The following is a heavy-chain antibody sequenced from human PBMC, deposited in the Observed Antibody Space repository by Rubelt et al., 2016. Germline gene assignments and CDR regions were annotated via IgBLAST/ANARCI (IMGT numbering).Heavy chain of an antibody. V-gene: IGHV1-18*01. J-gene: IGHJ2*01. CDR2: ISAYNGNT. Sequence: QVQLVQSAAEVKKPGASVKVSCKASGYTFTSYGISWVRQAPGQGLEWMGWISAYNGNTNYAQKLQGRVTMTTYTSTSTAYMELRSLRSDDTAVYYCARDRIRIAARQGWYFDLWGRGTLVTVSS. CDR3: ARDRIRIAARQGWYFDL. CDR1: GYTFTSYG. D-gene: IGHD6-6*01.